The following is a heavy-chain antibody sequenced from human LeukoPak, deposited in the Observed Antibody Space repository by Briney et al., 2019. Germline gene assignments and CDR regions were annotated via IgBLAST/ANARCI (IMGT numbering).Heavy chain of an antibody. V-gene: IGHV1-2*02. J-gene: IGHJ4*02. CDR2: INPNYGDT. D-gene: IGHD2-2*01. CDR1: GYTFTDYY. Sequence: EASVKVSCKASGYTFTDYYMHWVRQAPGQGFEWMGWINPNYGDTNYAQEFQGRVSMTRYTAISTAHMEVTRLRSDDTAVYYCARANFLYCSSSTCPFDYWGQGTLVTVSS. CDR3: ARANFLYCSSSTCPFDY.